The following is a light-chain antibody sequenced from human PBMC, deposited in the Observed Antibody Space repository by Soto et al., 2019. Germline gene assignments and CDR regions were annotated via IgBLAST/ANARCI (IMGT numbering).Light chain of an antibody. CDR2: EGS. J-gene: IGLJ1*01. Sequence: QSALIQPVSASRSPGNSVAICCTGTSRNVGSYDYVSWYQQHPGTVPKLMIYEGSKRPSGVSNRFSGSKSGNTASLTISGLQAEDEAHYYRCSYAGSSTSPYVFGTGTKVTXL. CDR1: SRNVGSYDY. CDR3: CSYAGSSTSPYV. V-gene: IGLV2-23*01.